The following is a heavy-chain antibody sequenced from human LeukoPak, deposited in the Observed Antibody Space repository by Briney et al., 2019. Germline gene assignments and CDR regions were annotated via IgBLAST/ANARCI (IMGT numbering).Heavy chain of an antibody. CDR1: GFSFTNYC. CDR3: ALRSGYDHDY. J-gene: IGHJ4*02. D-gene: IGHD5-12*01. V-gene: IGHV5-51*01. CDR2: ICPGDSDT. Sequence: PGESLKISCKASGFSFTNYCIGWVRQMPGKGLEWMGIICPGDSDTRYSPSFQGQVTISADKSISTAYLQWSSLKASDTAMYYCALRSGYDHDYWGQGTLVTVSS.